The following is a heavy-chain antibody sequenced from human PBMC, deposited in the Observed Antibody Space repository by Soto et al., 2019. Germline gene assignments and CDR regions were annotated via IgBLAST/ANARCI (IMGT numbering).Heavy chain of an antibody. CDR1: GYNFVAYW. J-gene: IGHJ4*02. CDR2: IYPGDSDT. D-gene: IGHD2-15*01. Sequence: PGASLKISCRSYGYNFVAYWIGWVRQMPGRGLEWVGVIYPGDSDTRYSPAFQGQVTVSADDSFSTAYLQWSSLQGSDTAIYYCARLEEDTAGYWGRGTLVTVSS. CDR3: ARLEEDTAGY. V-gene: IGHV5-51*01.